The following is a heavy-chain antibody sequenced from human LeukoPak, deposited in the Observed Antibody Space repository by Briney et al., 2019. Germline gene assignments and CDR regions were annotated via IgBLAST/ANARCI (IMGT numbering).Heavy chain of an antibody. J-gene: IGHJ3*02. D-gene: IGHD5-24*01. Sequence: ASVKVSCKASGYTFTNYNMHWVRQAPAQGLEWMGIINPSGGSTNYAQNFQGRVTMTRDTSTSTVYMELSSLRSEDTAVYYCARVRDGYNDAYDIWGQGTMVTVPS. CDR2: INPSGGST. CDR1: GYTFTNYN. V-gene: IGHV1-46*01. CDR3: ARVRDGYNDAYDI.